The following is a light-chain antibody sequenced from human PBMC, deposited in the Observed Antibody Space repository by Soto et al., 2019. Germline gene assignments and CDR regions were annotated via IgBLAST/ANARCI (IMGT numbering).Light chain of an antibody. CDR1: TSNIGKNY. V-gene: IGLV1-51*01. Sequence: QSVLTQPPSVSAAPGQTVTISCSGSTSNIGKNYVSWYQHLPGTAPKLLIYDNTKRPSGIPDRFSGSKSGTSATLVIAGLQTGDEADYYCETWDTSLSVVIFGGGTKVTVL. J-gene: IGLJ2*01. CDR2: DNT. CDR3: ETWDTSLSVVI.